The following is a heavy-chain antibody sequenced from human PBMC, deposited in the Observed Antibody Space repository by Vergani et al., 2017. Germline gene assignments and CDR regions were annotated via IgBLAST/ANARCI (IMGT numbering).Heavy chain of an antibody. CDR3: AAAAGWLQVFNWYFDL. V-gene: IGHV1-58*02. D-gene: IGHD5-24*01. CDR2: IVVGSGNT. Sequence: QLVQSGAEVKKPGASVKVSCKASGFTFTSSAMQWVRQARGQRLEWIGWIVVGSGNTNYAQKFQERVTITRDMSTSTAYMELSSLRSEDTAVYYCAAAAGWLQVFNWYFDLWGRGTLVTVSS. J-gene: IGHJ2*01. CDR1: GFTFTSSA.